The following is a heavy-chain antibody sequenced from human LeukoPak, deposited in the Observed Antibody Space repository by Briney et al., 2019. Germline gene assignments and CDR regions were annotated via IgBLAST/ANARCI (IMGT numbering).Heavy chain of an antibody. CDR1: GFTFSYYA. CDR2: ISSDGSDK. J-gene: IGHJ3*02. CDR3: AREGTARDAFDI. V-gene: IGHV3-30-3*01. D-gene: IGHD2-21*02. Sequence: PGGSLKLSCATSGFTFSYYAIHWVRQAPGKGLEWVAFISSDGSDKYYADSMKGRFTISRENSKNTLYLQMTSLRGEDTAIYYGAREGTARDAFDIWGQGTMVTVSS.